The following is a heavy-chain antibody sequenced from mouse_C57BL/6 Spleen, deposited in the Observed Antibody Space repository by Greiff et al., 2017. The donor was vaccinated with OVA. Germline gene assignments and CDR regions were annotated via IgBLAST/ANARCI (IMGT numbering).Heavy chain of an antibody. J-gene: IGHJ1*03. CDR1: GYTFTSYW. Sequence: QVQLQQPGAELVRPGSSVKLSCKASGYTFTSYWMDWVKQRPGQGLEWIGNIYPSDSETHYNQKFKDKATLTVDKSSSTAYMQLSSLTSEDSAVYYCARGLAGLWDGYFDVWGTGTTVTVSS. CDR2: IYPSDSET. CDR3: ARGLAGLWDGYFDV. D-gene: IGHD4-1*01. V-gene: IGHV1-61*01.